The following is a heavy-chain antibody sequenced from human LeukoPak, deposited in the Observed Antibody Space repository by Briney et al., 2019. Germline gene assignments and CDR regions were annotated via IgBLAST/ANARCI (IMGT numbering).Heavy chain of an antibody. V-gene: IGHV5-51*01. CDR2: IYPGDSDT. J-gene: IGHJ4*02. Sequence: PGESLKISCKGSGYNFTNYRIDWVRQMPGKGLEWMGIIYPGDSDTRYSPSFQGQVTFSADESISTAYLQWSSLKASDTAIYYCARRSSIAPRLFDYWGQGTLVTVSS. CDR3: ARRSSIAPRLFDY. CDR1: GYNFTNYR. D-gene: IGHD6-6*01.